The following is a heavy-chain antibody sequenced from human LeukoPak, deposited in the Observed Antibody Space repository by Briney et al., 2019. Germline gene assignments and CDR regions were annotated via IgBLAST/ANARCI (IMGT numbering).Heavy chain of an antibody. CDR1: GFTFSSYA. CDR3: AKDGIAVAGLDY. CDR2: ISGSGGST. Sequence: PGGSLRLSCAASGFTFSSYAMTWVRQAPGKGLEWVSSISGSGGSTYYADSVKGRFTISRDNPKNTLYLQMNSLRAEDTAVYYCAKDGIAVAGLDYWGQGTLVTVSS. V-gene: IGHV3-23*01. D-gene: IGHD6-19*01. J-gene: IGHJ4*02.